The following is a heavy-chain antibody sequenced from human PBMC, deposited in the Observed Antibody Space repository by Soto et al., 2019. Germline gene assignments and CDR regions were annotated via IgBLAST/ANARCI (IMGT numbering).Heavy chain of an antibody. CDR1: GFTFTSSA. CDR2: IVVGSGNT. CDR3: AKTPGMRGWFDP. V-gene: IGHV1-58*01. Sequence: SVKVSCKASGFTFTSSAVQWVRQARGQRLEWIGWIVVGSGNTNYAQKFQERVTITRDMSTSTAYMELSSLRAEDTAVYYCAKTPGMRGWFDPWGQGTPVTVSS. J-gene: IGHJ5*02.